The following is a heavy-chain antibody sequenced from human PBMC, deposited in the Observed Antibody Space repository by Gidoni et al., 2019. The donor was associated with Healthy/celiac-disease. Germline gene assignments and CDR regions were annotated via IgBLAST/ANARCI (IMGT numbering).Heavy chain of an antibody. CDR2: ISYSGST. Sequence: QAQLQESGPGLVKPSETLSLPCTVSGGSISSYYWSWIRQPPGKGLEWIGYISYSGSTNYNPALKSRVTISVDTSKNQFSLKLSSVTAADTAVYYCARGWGGFDYWGQGTLVTVSS. CDR3: ARGWGGFDY. CDR1: GGSISSYY. J-gene: IGHJ4*02. V-gene: IGHV4-59*01. D-gene: IGHD3-16*01.